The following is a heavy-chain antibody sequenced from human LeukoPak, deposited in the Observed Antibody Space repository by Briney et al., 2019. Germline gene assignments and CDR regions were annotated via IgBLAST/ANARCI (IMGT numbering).Heavy chain of an antibody. D-gene: IGHD6-19*01. V-gene: IGHV3-21*01. Sequence: PGGSLRLSCAAPGFAFSNYSMNWVRQAPGRGLEWISFISTTRSDIYYADSVKGRFTISRDNAKNSLYLQMNSLRAEDTAVYYCARLPYSTGTFDYWGQGTLVTVSS. CDR2: ISTTRSDI. CDR1: GFAFSNYS. CDR3: ARLPYSTGTFDY. J-gene: IGHJ4*02.